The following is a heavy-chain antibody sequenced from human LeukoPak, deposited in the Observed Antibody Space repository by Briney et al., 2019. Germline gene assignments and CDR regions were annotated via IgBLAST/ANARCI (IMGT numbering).Heavy chain of an antibody. CDR3: ARAPKKDSSSWQYFQH. CDR2: INPSGGST. Sequence: ASVKVSCKASGYTFTSYYMHWVRQAPGQGLEWMGIINPSGGSTSYAQKFQGRVTMTRDTSTSTVYMELSSLRSEDTAVYYCARAPKKDSSSWQYFQHWGQGTLVTVSS. V-gene: IGHV1-46*01. D-gene: IGHD6-13*01. CDR1: GYTFTSYY. J-gene: IGHJ1*01.